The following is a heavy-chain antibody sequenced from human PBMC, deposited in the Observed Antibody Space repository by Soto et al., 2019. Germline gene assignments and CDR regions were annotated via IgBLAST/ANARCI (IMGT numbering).Heavy chain of an antibody. CDR3: ARETVTTGGGAFDI. V-gene: IGHV3-53*01. J-gene: IGHJ3*02. CDR2: LYSGGTT. D-gene: IGHD4-17*01. Sequence: EVQLVESGGGLIQPGGSLSLYCAASGFTVSSNYMSWVRQTPGEGREWASVLYSGGTTYYADSVKGRFTISRDNSKNTLYLQMNSLRAEDTALYYCARETVTTGGGAFDIWGQGTMVTVSS. CDR1: GFTVSSNY.